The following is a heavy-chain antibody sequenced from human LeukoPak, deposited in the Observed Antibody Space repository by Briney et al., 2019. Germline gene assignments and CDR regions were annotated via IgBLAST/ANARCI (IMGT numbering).Heavy chain of an antibody. Sequence: GGTLRLSCAASGFTFSGSAMHWVRQASGKGLEWVGRIRSKANSYATAYAASVKGSYTISRDDSKNTAYLQMNSLKPEDTAVYYCTRPAVGAVAGRDVWGKGTTVTVSS. D-gene: IGHD6-19*01. CDR1: GFTFSGSA. CDR3: TRPAVGAVAGRDV. CDR2: IRSKANSYAT. J-gene: IGHJ6*04. V-gene: IGHV3-73*01.